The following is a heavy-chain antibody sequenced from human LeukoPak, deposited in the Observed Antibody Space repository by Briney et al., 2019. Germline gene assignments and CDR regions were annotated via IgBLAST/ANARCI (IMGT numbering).Heavy chain of an antibody. CDR3: ARERDGYNWAYDAFDI. CDR1: GGSISSGSYY. Sequence: SETLSLTCTLSGGSISSGSYYWSWIRQPARKGLEWIGRIYTSGSTNYNPSLKSRVTISVDTSKNQFSLKLSSVTAADTAVYYCARERDGYNWAYDAFDIWGQGTMVTVSS. V-gene: IGHV4-61*02. D-gene: IGHD5-24*01. J-gene: IGHJ3*02. CDR2: IYTSGST.